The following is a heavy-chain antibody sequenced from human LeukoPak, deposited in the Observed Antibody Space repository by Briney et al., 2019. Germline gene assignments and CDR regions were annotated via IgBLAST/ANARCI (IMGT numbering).Heavy chain of an antibody. CDR2: ISGSGGST. J-gene: IGHJ4*02. V-gene: IGHV3-23*01. CDR1: GFTFSSYA. D-gene: IGHD2-15*01. CDR3: AKVGDGGGSSYFDY. Sequence: GGSLRLSCAASGFTFSSYAMSWVRQAPGKGLEWVSAISGSGGSTYYADSVKGRFTISRDNSKNTLYLQMNSLRAEDTAGYYCAKVGDGGGSSYFDYWGQGTLVTVSS.